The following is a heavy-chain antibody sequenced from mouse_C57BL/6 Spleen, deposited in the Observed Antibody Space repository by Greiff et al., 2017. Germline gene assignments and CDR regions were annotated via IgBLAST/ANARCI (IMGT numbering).Heavy chain of an antibody. D-gene: IGHD1-1*01. V-gene: IGHV1-55*01. CDR3: ARRGAGVVHFDY. CDR1: GYTFTSYW. Sequence: QVQLQQPGAELVKPGASVKMSCKASGYTFTSYWITWVKQRPGQGLEWIGDIYPGSGSTNYNEKFKSKATLTVDTSSSTAYMQLSSLTSVDSAVYYFARRGAGVVHFDYWGPGTTLTVSS. J-gene: IGHJ2*01. CDR2: IYPGSGST.